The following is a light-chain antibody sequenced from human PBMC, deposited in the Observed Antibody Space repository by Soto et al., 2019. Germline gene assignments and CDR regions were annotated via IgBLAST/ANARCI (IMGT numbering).Light chain of an antibody. J-gene: IGKJ1*01. CDR3: QQYGSSGT. Sequence: EIVLTQSPVTLSLSPGERATLSCRASQSVSSSYLAWYQQKPGQAPRLLIYGASIRATGVPARFSGSGSGTDFTLTISRLEPEDFAVYYCQQYGSSGTFGQGTKVDIK. CDR2: GAS. CDR1: QSVSSSY. V-gene: IGKV3-20*01.